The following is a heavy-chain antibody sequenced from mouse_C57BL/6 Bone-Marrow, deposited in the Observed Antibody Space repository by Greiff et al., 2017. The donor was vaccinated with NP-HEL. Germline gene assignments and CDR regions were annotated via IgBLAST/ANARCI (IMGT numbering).Heavy chain of an antibody. CDR2: IHPNSGST. CDR1: GYTFTSYW. CDR3: ARGIFTTVVATSWYFDV. D-gene: IGHD1-1*01. V-gene: IGHV1-64*01. J-gene: IGHJ1*03. Sequence: QVQLKQPGAELVKPGASVKLSCKASGYTFTSYWMHWVKQRPGQGLEWIGMIHPNSGSTNYNEKFKSKATLTVDKSSSTAYMQLSSLTSEDSAVYYCARGIFTTVVATSWYFDVWGTGTTVTVSS.